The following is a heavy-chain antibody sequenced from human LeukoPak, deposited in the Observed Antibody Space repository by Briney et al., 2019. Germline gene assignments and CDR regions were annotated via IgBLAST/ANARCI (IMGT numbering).Heavy chain of an antibody. CDR2: IRYDGSNK. D-gene: IGHD2-2*02. Sequence: PGGSLRLSCAASGFTFSSYGMHWVRQAPGKGLEWVAFIRYDGSNKYYADSVKGRFTISRDNSKNTLYLQMNSLRAEDTAVHYCAKDLPLIVVVPAAITFDYWGQGTLVTVSS. CDR3: AKDLPLIVVVPAAITFDY. J-gene: IGHJ4*02. V-gene: IGHV3-30*02. CDR1: GFTFSSYG.